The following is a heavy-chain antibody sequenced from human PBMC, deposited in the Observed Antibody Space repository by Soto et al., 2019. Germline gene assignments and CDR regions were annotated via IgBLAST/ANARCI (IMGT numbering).Heavy chain of an antibody. CDR3: ARDTWDHTRGDYWYGMDV. V-gene: IGHV1-18*01. CDR1: GFTFTSYG. Sequence: QVHLMQSGAEVRKPGASVKVSCKASGFTFTSYGFSWVRQAPGQGLEWMGWISAYNGKANYAQKFQGRVTVTTDTSTSTAYMELRSLRSDDTALYYCARDTWDHTRGDYWYGMDVWGQGTAVSVSS. J-gene: IGHJ6*02. D-gene: IGHD3-10*01. CDR2: ISAYNGKA.